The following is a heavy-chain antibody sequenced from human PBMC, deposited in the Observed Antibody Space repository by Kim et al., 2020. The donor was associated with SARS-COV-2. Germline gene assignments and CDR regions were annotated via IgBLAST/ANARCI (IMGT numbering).Heavy chain of an antibody. Sequence: GGSLRLSCAASGFTFSSYAMSWVRQAPGKGLEWVSVIYCGGSTKYSADSVKGRFTFSSDNSNTTLYLHMSSLRAEDTAFYYCAKSGGFVCYSYGLDVCG. V-gene: IGHV3-23*03. CDR3: AKSGGFVCYSYGLDV. J-gene: IGHJ6*02. CDR1: GFTFSSYA. CDR2: IYCGGSTK. D-gene: IGHD3-10*01.